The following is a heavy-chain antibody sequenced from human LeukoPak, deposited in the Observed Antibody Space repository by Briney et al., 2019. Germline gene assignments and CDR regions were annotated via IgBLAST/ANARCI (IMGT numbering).Heavy chain of an antibody. CDR1: GGSFSGYY. Sequence: SETLSLTCAVNGGSFSGYYWSWIRQPQGKGMEWIGEINHSGSTNYNPSLKSRVTISVDTSKNQFSLKLSSVTAADTAVYYCARAYCSSTSCYANWFDPWGQGTLVTVSS. D-gene: IGHD2-2*01. CDR2: INHSGST. CDR3: ARAYCSSTSCYANWFDP. J-gene: IGHJ5*02. V-gene: IGHV4-34*01.